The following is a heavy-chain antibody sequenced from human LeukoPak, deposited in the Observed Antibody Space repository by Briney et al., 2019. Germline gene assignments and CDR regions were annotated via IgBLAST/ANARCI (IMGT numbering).Heavy chain of an antibody. CDR3: ARVTTVTRSPWSWGPKKIGQEVNWFDP. V-gene: IGHV1-18*01. D-gene: IGHD4-17*01. CDR1: GYTFSDYS. CDR2: ISPYNADT. J-gene: IGHJ5*02. Sequence: ASVKVSCKASGYTFSDYSITWVRQAPGQGLEWMGWISPYNADTNYAQNFQGRVTMTTDRSTRTAYMKLRNLRSDDTAVYYCARVTTVTRSPWSWGPKKIGQEVNWFDPWGQGTLITVS.